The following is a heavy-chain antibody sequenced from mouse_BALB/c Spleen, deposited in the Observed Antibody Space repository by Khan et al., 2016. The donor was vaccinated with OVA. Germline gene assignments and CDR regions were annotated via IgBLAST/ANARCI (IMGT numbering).Heavy chain of an antibody. CDR1: GFTFSNYA. D-gene: IGHD1-1*01. CDR2: ISSGGSYT. Sequence: EVQLVESGGGLVKPGGSLKLSCAVSGFTFSNYAMSWVRQTPEKRLEWVATISSGGSYTYYPDSVKGRFTISRANAKHTLYLQMSSLRSEDTAIYYCARELFTTVVATPFAYWGQGTLVTVSA. V-gene: IGHV5-9-3*01. J-gene: IGHJ3*01. CDR3: ARELFTTVVATPFAY.